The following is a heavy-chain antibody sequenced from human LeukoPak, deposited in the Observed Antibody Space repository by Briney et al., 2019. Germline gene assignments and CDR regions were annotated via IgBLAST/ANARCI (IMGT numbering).Heavy chain of an antibody. V-gene: IGHV3-21*01. D-gene: IGHD2-8*02. CDR2: ISSGTNYI. Sequence: GGSLRLSCSASGFTFDNYNMNWVRQAPGKGLEWVSSISSGTNYIFEADSVKGRFTVTKDTALNSLSLQMNSLRADDTAVYYCARSAGGNYFDYWDQGTLVTVSS. J-gene: IGHJ4*02. CDR1: GFTFDNYN. CDR3: ARSAGGNYFDY.